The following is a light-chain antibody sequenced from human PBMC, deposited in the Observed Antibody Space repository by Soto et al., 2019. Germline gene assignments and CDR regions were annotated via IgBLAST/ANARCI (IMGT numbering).Light chain of an antibody. V-gene: IGLV4-60*02. CDR2: LEGSGSY. J-gene: IGLJ2*01. CDR3: ETWDSSILV. Sequence: QLVLTQSSSASASLGSSVKLTCTLSGHSSYIIAWHQQQPGKAPRYLMKLEGSGSYNKGSGVPDRFSGSSSGADRYLTISNLQFEDEADYYCETWDSSILVFGGGTKLTVL. CDR1: GHSSYI.